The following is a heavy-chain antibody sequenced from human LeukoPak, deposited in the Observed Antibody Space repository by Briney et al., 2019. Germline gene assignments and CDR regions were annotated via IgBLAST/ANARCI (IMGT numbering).Heavy chain of an antibody. CDR1: GGSISSGSYY. Sequence: SETLSLTCTVSGGSISSGSYYWSWIRQPAGKGLEWIGRIHTSGSTNYNPSLKSRVTISVDTSKNQFSLKLSSVTAADTAVYYCASSHYDSSGFDYWGQGTLVTVSS. V-gene: IGHV4-61*02. D-gene: IGHD3-22*01. CDR3: ASSHYDSSGFDY. J-gene: IGHJ4*02. CDR2: IHTSGST.